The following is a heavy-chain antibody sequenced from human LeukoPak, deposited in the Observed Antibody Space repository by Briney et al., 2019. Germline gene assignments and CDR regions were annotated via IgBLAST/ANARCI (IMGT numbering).Heavy chain of an antibody. V-gene: IGHV1-18*01. CDR1: GYTFGNYA. CDR3: ARSSAMIVAGEWHFDL. CDR2: ISGYNDVT. Sequence: ASVRVSCKSSGYTFGNYAISWVRQAPGQGLEWMGWISGYNDVTYYAETLQGRLTMTTDTSTGTAYMDLRTLRSDDTAVYYCARSSAMIVAGEWHFDLWGRGTLVTVSS. J-gene: IGHJ2*01. D-gene: IGHD3-22*01.